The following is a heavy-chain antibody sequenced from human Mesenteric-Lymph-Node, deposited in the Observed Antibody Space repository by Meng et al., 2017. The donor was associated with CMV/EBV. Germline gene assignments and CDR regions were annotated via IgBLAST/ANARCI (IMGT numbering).Heavy chain of an antibody. CDR1: GFNLSDYT. D-gene: IGHD2-2*01. Sequence: GESLKISCAASGFNLSDYTMHWGRQAAGKGLEWVAVISSDGSNMYYADSVEGRFTISRDISKNTIYLQMNSLRPEDTAVYYCAKEREGYCSSTSCYLYDYWGQGTLVTVSS. CDR3: AKEREGYCSSTSCYLYDY. J-gene: IGHJ4*02. CDR2: ISSDGSNM. V-gene: IGHV3-30*04.